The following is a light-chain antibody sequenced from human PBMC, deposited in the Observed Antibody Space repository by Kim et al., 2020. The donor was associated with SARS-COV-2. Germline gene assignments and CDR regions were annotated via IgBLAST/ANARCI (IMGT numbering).Light chain of an antibody. V-gene: IGLV1-51*01. CDR3: GTWDSSLSGLV. Sequence: QSVLTQPPSVSAAPGQKVTISCSGSSSNIGINYVSWYQQLPGTAPKLLIYDNNKRPSGIPDRFSGSKSGTSATLGITGLQTGDEADYYCGTWDSSLSGLVFGGGTKLTVL. CDR1: SSNIGINY. J-gene: IGLJ3*02. CDR2: DNN.